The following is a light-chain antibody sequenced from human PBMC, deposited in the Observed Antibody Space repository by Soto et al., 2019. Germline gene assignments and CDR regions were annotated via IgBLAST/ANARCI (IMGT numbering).Light chain of an antibody. CDR2: DTS. Sequence: QVVVTQEPSLTVSPGGTVTLTCGSSTGAVTSGHYPYWFQQKPGQAPRTLIYDTSNKHSWTPARFSGSLLGGKAALTLSGAQPADEAEYYCLLSYSGARVVFGGGTKVTVL. CDR3: LLSYSGARVV. V-gene: IGLV7-46*01. CDR1: TGAVTSGHY. J-gene: IGLJ2*01.